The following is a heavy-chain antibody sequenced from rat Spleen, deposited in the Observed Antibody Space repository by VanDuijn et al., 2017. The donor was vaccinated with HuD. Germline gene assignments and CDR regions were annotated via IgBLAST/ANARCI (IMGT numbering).Heavy chain of an antibody. D-gene: IGHD4-4*01. CDR1: GFTFINYV. J-gene: IGHJ4*01. CDR3: TTEDNSGLGVMDA. V-gene: IGHV5-20*01. CDR2: ISYDGGSI. Sequence: EVQLVESGGGLVQPERSIKLSCAASGFTFINYVLAWVRQAPKEGLDWIPYISYDGGSIYYRDSVKVRVTISRDNAKSILYLQMDSLRSEDTATNYCTTEDNSGLGVMDAWGQGASVTVSS.